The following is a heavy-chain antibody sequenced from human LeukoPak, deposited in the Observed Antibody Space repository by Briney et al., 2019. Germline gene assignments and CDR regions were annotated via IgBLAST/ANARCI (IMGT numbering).Heavy chain of an antibody. CDR2: IYLGDSDT. D-gene: IGHD3-22*01. CDR1: GYSFTTYW. Sequence: GESLQISCLVSGYSFTTYWIGWVRPMTGKGLGWMGIIYLGDSDTRYSQSFQGQVTISADKSISTAYLQWSSLKASDTAIYYCAKRADSSGDYYLDYWGQGTLVTVSS. V-gene: IGHV5-51*01. J-gene: IGHJ4*02. CDR3: AKRADSSGDYYLDY.